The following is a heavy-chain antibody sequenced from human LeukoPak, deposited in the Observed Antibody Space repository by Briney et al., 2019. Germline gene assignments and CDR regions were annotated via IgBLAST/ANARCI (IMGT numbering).Heavy chain of an antibody. CDR3: ARIPQDDIVATDAPHL. Sequence: ASVKVSCKASGYTFTGYYMHWVRQAPGQGLEWMGWINPNSGGTNYAQKFRGRVTMTRDTSISTAYMELSRLRSDDTAVYYCARIPQDDIVATDAPHLWGQGTLVTVSS. D-gene: IGHD5-12*01. J-gene: IGHJ4*02. CDR1: GYTFTGYY. V-gene: IGHV1-2*02. CDR2: INPNSGGT.